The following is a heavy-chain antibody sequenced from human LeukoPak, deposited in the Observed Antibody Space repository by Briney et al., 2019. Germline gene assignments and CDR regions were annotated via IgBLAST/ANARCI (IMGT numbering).Heavy chain of an antibody. Sequence: GGSLRLSCAASGFTFSSYSMNWVRQAPGKGLEWVSFISSSRSYIYYADSVKGRFTISRDNARNSLYLQMNSLRAEDTAVYYCARFIAAPYYFDYWGRGTLVTVSS. J-gene: IGHJ4*02. CDR2: ISSSRSYI. V-gene: IGHV3-21*01. D-gene: IGHD6-13*01. CDR3: ARFIAAPYYFDY. CDR1: GFTFSSYS.